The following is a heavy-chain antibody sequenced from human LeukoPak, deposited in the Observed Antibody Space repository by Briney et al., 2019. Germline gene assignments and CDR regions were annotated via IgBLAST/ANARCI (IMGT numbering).Heavy chain of an antibody. CDR1: GFTFSSYG. D-gene: IGHD6-6*01. V-gene: IGHV3-33*01. CDR2: IWYDGSNK. CDR3: ARDHLEYSSSSADY. J-gene: IGHJ4*02. Sequence: PGRSLRLSCAASGFTFSSYGMHWVRQAPGKGLEWVAVIWYDGSNKYYADSVKGRFTISRDNSKSTLYLQMNSLRAEDTAVYYCARDHLEYSSSSADYWGQGTLVTVSS.